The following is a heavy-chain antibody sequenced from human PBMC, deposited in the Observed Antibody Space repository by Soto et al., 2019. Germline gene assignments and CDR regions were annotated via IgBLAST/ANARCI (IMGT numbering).Heavy chain of an antibody. Sequence: GGSLRLSCSASGFTFNTFAMHWVRQTPGKGLEFVSAISSNGGNTYYADSVKGRFAISRDNSKNTLYLQMYSLRPEDTALYYCVKEGYMRSDWFGQFDYWGQGTLVTVSS. J-gene: IGHJ4*02. V-gene: IGHV3-64D*06. D-gene: IGHD6-19*01. CDR2: ISSNGGNT. CDR3: VKEGYMRSDWFGQFDY. CDR1: GFTFNTFA.